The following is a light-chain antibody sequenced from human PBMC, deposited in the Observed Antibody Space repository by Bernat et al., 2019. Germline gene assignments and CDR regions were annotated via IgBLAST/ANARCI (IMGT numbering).Light chain of an antibody. J-gene: IGLJ3*02. CDR2: QDT. Sequence: SYELTQPPSVSVSPGQTASITCPGDKLGNKYVCWYQQKPGQSPVLIIYQDTRRPSGIPERFSGSHSWNTATLTISGTQAMDEADYYCQAWDSSAAVFGGGTKLTVL. CDR3: QAWDSSAAV. CDR1: KLGNKY. V-gene: IGLV3-1*01.